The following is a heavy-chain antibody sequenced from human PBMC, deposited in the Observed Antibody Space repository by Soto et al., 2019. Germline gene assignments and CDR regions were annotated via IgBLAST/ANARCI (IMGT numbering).Heavy chain of an antibody. V-gene: IGHV3-15*07. D-gene: IGHD2-15*01. CDR1: GFTFSNAW. J-gene: IGHJ4*02. Sequence: GGSLRLSCAASGFTFSNAWMNWVRQAPGKGLEWVGRIKSKTDGGTTDYAAPVKGRFTISRDDSKNTLYLQMNSLKTEDTAVYYCTTGVVGAMVLLDYRGQGTLVTVSS. CDR3: TTGVVGAMVLLDY. CDR2: IKSKTDGGTT.